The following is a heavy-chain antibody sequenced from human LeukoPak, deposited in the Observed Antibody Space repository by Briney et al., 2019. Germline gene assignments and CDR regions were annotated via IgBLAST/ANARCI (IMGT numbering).Heavy chain of an antibody. CDR3: TRVGKLAAHTNIDC. V-gene: IGHV4-4*07. J-gene: IGHJ4*02. CDR1: GDSISNYY. CDR2: LYTGGGT. D-gene: IGHD1-26*01. Sequence: SETLSLTPFLSGDSISNYYWSWIWPPARKGLGWMWRLYTGGGTRYNPSPKRRVTIPVDKSKTQISLKLTCVTAAPTAVHCCTRVGKLAAHTNIDCGGEGTLVTVSS.